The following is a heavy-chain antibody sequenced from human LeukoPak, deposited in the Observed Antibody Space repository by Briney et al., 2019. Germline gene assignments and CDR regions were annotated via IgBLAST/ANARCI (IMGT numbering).Heavy chain of an antibody. CDR3: ARRRTGVSFDY. CDR2: IYHSGST. D-gene: IGHD3-10*01. J-gene: IGHJ4*02. Sequence: SETLSLTCAVSGYSISNGYYWGWIRQPPGKGLEWIGSIYHSGSTYYNPSLKSRVTISVDTSKNQFSLKLSSVTAADTAVYYCARRRTGVSFDYWGQGTLVTVSS. CDR1: GYSISNGYY. V-gene: IGHV4-38-2*01.